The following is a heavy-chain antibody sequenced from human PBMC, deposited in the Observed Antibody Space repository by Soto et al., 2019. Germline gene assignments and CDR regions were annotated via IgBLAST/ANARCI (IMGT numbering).Heavy chain of an antibody. CDR3: ARGSSNWAYYFDF. CDR2: ITGSGTTV. J-gene: IGHJ4*02. D-gene: IGHD6-13*01. Sequence: EVHLVESGGGLVQPGGSLRLSCAASGFTFSTYSLNWVRQAPGKGLEWVSYITGSGTTVYYADSVRGRFTISRDNAKNSLYLQMSSLRDDDTAVYYCARGSSNWAYYFDFWGQGTLVTVSS. CDR1: GFTFSTYS. V-gene: IGHV3-48*02.